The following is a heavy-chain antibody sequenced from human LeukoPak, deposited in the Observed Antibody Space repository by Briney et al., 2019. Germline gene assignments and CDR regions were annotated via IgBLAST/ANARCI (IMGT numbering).Heavy chain of an antibody. CDR3: ARPYYYDSRIDP. J-gene: IGHJ5*02. V-gene: IGHV4-30-4*01. D-gene: IGHD3-22*01. CDR2: MYYSGST. CDR1: GGSISSGDYY. Sequence: NSSETLSLTCTVSGGSISSGDYYWSWIRQPPGKGLEWIGYMYYSGSTYYNPSLKSRATISVDTSKNQFSLELTSVTAADTAVYYCARPYYYDSRIDPWGQGTLVTVSS.